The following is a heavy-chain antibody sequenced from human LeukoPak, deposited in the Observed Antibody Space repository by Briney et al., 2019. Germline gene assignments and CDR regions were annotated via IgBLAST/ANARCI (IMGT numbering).Heavy chain of an antibody. Sequence: KPSETLSLTCTVSGGSISSSSYYWGWIRQPPGKGLEWIGSIYYSGSTYYNPSLKSRVTISVDTSKSQFSLKLSSVTAADTAVYYCARQLEIYYYYYMDVWGKGTTVTVSS. J-gene: IGHJ6*03. CDR1: GGSISSSSYY. V-gene: IGHV4-39*01. D-gene: IGHD5-24*01. CDR3: ARQLEIYYYYYMDV. CDR2: IYYSGST.